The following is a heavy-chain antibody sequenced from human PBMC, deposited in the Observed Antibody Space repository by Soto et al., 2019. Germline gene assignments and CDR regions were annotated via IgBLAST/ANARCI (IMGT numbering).Heavy chain of an antibody. CDR2: IYPGDSDS. CDR3: AKHEGYCSTTTCSNFDY. CDR1: GVTFPSYW. D-gene: IGHD2-2*01. V-gene: IGHV5-51*01. J-gene: IGHJ4*02. Sequence: ESLELSWNGSGVTFPSYWIAWVPQMPGKGLEWVGIIYPGDSDSSYSPSFQGQVTISADKSINTAYLHWSRLKASDTAIYYCAKHEGYCSTTTCSNFDYWGQGTLVTVSS.